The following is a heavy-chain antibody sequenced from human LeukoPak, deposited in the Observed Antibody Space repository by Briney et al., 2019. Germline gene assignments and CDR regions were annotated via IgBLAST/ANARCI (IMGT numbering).Heavy chain of an antibody. CDR3: AREIFWSGYFSNLHFDY. Sequence: GRSLRLSCAASGFTFSSDAMSWVRQAPGKGLEWVSSISSSSSYIYYADSVKGRFTISRDNAENSLYLQMNNLRPEDTAVYYCAREIFWSGYFSNLHFDYWGQGTLVTVSS. V-gene: IGHV3-21*01. CDR1: GFTFSSDA. D-gene: IGHD3-3*01. CDR2: ISSSSSYI. J-gene: IGHJ4*02.